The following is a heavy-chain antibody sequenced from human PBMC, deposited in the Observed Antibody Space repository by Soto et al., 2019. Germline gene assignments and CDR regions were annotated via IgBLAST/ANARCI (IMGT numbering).Heavy chain of an antibody. V-gene: IGHV3-21*01. CDR2: ISSSSSYI. CDR3: GRGGIAAAGILNYYYYGMDV. CDR1: EFTFSSYN. Sequence: GGSLRLSCAASEFTFSSYNMNWVRQAPGKGLEWVSSISSSSSYIYYADSVKGRFTISRDNAKNSLYLQMNSLRAEDTAVYYCGRGGIAAAGILNYYYYGMDVWGQGTTVTVSS. J-gene: IGHJ6*02. D-gene: IGHD6-13*01.